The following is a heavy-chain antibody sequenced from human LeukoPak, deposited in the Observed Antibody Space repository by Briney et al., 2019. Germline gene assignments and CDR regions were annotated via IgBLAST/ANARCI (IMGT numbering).Heavy chain of an antibody. Sequence: PGGSRRLSCAASEFTFRSYWMHWVRQAPGKGLVWVSRINSDGSSTSYADSVKGRFTISRDNAKNTLYLQMNSLRAEDTAVYYCARQGMVRGVIITTPDYWGQGTLVTVSS. D-gene: IGHD3-10*01. CDR2: INSDGSST. CDR1: EFTFRSYW. V-gene: IGHV3-74*01. J-gene: IGHJ4*02. CDR3: ARQGMVRGVIITTPDY.